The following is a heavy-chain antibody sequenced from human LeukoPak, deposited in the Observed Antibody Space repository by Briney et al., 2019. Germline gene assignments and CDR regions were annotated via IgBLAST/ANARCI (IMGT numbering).Heavy chain of an antibody. CDR3: ARCSGWAFKN. Sequence: PGGSLRLSCAASGFTFSSYWMSWVRQAPGKGLEWVSAISGSGGSTYYADSVKGRFTISRDSAKNSLYLQMDSLRAEDTAIYYCARCSGWAFKNWGQGNLVTVSS. CDR2: ISGSGGST. V-gene: IGHV3-23*01. J-gene: IGHJ4*02. D-gene: IGHD6-19*01. CDR1: GFTFSSYW.